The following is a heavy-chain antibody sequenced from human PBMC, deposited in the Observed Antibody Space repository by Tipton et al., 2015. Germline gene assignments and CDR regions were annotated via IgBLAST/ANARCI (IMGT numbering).Heavy chain of an antibody. Sequence: TLSLTCTVSGGSISSYYWSWIRQPAGKGLAWIGYISYSGSPNYNPSLRSRVTISVDASKNQFSLQLSSITAADTAVYYCARGHYVSGWYSHYFDLWGRGSLVTVSS. CDR1: GGSISSYY. D-gene: IGHD6-19*01. CDR3: ARGHYVSGWYSHYFDL. J-gene: IGHJ2*01. CDR2: ISYSGSP. V-gene: IGHV4-59*12.